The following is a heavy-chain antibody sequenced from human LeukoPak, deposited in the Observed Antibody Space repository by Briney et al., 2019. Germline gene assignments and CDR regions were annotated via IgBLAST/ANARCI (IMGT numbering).Heavy chain of an antibody. CDR1: GGSFSGYY. CDR2: INHSGST. J-gene: IGHJ3*02. V-gene: IGHV4-34*01. CDR3: ARYGSGSYYKEGDAFDI. D-gene: IGHD3-10*01. Sequence: SETLSLTCAVYGGSFSGYYWSWIRQPPGKGLEWIGEINHSGSTNYNPSLKSRVTISVDTSKNQFSLKLSSVTAADTAVYYCARYGSGSYYKEGDAFDIWGQGTMVTVSS.